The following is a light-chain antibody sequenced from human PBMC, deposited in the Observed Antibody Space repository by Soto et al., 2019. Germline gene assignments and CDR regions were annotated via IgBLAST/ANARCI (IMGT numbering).Light chain of an antibody. CDR3: ATWDDSLSGPV. CDR2: ENN. J-gene: IGLJ2*01. CDR1: TSNIGSSS. V-gene: IGLV1-47*01. Sequence: QSVLRQPPSASGTPGQRVTISCSGSTSNIGSSSVYWYQQLPGTAPKVFIYENNRRPSGVPDRFSGSKSGTSASLAISGLRSEEEADYYCATWDDSLSGPVFGGGTKVTVL.